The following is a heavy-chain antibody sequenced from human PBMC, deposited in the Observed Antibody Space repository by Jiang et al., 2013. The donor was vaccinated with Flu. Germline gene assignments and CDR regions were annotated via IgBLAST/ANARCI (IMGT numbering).Heavy chain of an antibody. Sequence: GLVQPGGSLRLSCISSGFTLSSYEMSWVRQAPGKGPEWVSYISDSGGTIFYADSVKGRFTVSRDNAENSLYLQMNSLRVEDTAVYYCARLPGHCIGTTCYDYWGQGTQVTVSS. CDR3: ARLPGHCIGTTCYDY. CDR2: ISDSGGTI. J-gene: IGHJ4*02. D-gene: IGHD1-14*01. CDR1: GFTLSSYE. V-gene: IGHV3-48*03.